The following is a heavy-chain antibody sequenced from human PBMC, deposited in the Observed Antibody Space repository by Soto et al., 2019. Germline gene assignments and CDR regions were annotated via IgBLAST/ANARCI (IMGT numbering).Heavy chain of an antibody. J-gene: IGHJ4*02. Sequence: PSETLSLTCTVSGGSINDFYWSWIRQPPGKGLEWIGCIYYSGSTDYNPSLKGRVTISVDTSKNQFSLKLRSVTAADTAVYYCARVGGVAARTFDYWGQGTLVTV. CDR3: ARVGGVAARTFDY. CDR2: IYYSGST. CDR1: GGSINDFY. D-gene: IGHD6-6*01. V-gene: IGHV4-59*01.